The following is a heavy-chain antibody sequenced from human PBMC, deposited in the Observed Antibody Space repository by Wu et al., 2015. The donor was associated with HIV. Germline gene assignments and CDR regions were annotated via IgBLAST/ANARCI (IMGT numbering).Heavy chain of an antibody. CDR3: ARASYETIIVVVPAAPTPFDY. V-gene: IGHV1-46*03. CDR1: GYTFTSYY. J-gene: IGHJ4*01. D-gene: IGHD2-2*01. CDR2: INPSGGST. Sequence: QVQLVQSGAEVKKPGASVKVSCKASGYTFTSYYMHWVRQAPGQGLEWMGIINPSGGSTSYAQKFQGRVTMTRDTSTSTVYMELSSLRSEDTAVYYCARASYETIIVVVPAAPTPFDYWADGTVVTVSS.